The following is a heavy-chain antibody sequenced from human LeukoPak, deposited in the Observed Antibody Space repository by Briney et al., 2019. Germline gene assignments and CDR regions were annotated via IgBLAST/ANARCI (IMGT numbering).Heavy chain of an antibody. CDR1: GFTFSSYA. CDR3: AKDQGGAATWDYYYGMDV. J-gene: IGHJ6*02. Sequence: GGSLRLSCAASGFTFSSYAMSWVRQAPGKGLECVSAISGSGGSTYYADSVKGRFTISRDNSKNTLYLQMNSLRAEDTAVYYCAKDQGGAATWDYYYGMDVWGQGTTVTVSS. CDR2: ISGSGGST. D-gene: IGHD5-12*01. V-gene: IGHV3-23*01.